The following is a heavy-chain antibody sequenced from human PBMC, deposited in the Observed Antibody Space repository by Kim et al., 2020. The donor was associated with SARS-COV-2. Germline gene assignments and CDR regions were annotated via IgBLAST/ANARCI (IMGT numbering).Heavy chain of an antibody. CDR2: IYHSGST. V-gene: IGHV4-4*02. Sequence: SETLSLTCAVSGGSISSSNWWSWVRQPPGKGLEWIGEIYHSGSTNYNPSLKSRVTISVDKSKNQFSLKLSSVTAADTAVYYCAAWDGELSIYYYYGMDVWGQGTTVTVSS. D-gene: IGHD3-16*02. CDR3: AAWDGELSIYYYYGMDV. CDR1: GGSISSSNW. J-gene: IGHJ6*02.